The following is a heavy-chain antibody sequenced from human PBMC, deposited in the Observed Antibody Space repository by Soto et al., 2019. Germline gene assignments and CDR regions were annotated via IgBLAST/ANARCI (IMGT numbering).Heavy chain of an antibody. CDR1: GFTFSSYA. CDR3: ARKPRYSGYDSYYFDY. V-gene: IGHV3-30-3*01. D-gene: IGHD5-12*01. J-gene: IGHJ4*02. CDR2: ISYDGSNK. Sequence: VQLVESGGGVVQPGRSLRLSCAASGFTFSSYAMHWVRQAPGKGLEWVAVISYDGSNKYYADSVKGRFTISRDNSKNTLYLQMNSLRAEDTAVYYCARKPRYSGYDSYYFDYWGQGTLVTVSS.